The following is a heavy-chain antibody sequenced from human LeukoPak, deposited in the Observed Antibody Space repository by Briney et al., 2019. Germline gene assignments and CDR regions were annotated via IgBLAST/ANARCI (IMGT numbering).Heavy chain of an antibody. D-gene: IGHD2-15*01. J-gene: IGHJ3*02. CDR1: GFTFSSYA. CDR3: ARAYCSGGSCYSGDAFDI. Sequence: GGSLRLSCTASGFTFSSYAMSWVRQAPGKGLEWVSSISSSGSYIYYAASVKGRFTISRDNAKNSLYLQMNSLRAEDTAVYYCARAYCSGGSCYSGDAFDIWGQGTMVTVSS. CDR2: ISSSGSYI. V-gene: IGHV3-21*01.